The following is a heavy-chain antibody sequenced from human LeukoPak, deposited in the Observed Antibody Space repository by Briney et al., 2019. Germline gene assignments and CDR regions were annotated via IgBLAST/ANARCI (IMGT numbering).Heavy chain of an antibody. V-gene: IGHV5-51*01. Sequence: GESLKISCQGFGYTFTSHWIAWVRQMPGKGLEWMGIIYPGDSDSRYSPSFQGQVTISADKSISTAYLQWSSLKASDTAVYFCARITYDILTGNKYIWFDPWGQGTLVTVSS. CDR1: GYTFTSHW. CDR3: ARITYDILTGNKYIWFDP. D-gene: IGHD3-9*01. CDR2: IYPGDSDS. J-gene: IGHJ5*02.